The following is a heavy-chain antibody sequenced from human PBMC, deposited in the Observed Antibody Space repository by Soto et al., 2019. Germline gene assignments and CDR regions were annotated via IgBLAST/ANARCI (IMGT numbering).Heavy chain of an antibody. J-gene: IGHJ6*02. CDR2: ISANGDKT. Sequence: GGSLRLSCVASGLTFNTYAMTWVRQAPGMGLEWISTISANGDKTYYAGSVKGQFTISRDNSKNTVSLQMKSLRAEDTATYYCVKDWSGTKCPCMDVWRQGTTVTVSS. CDR3: VKDWSGTKCPCMDV. CDR1: GLTFNTYA. V-gene: IGHV3-23*01. D-gene: IGHD3-3*01.